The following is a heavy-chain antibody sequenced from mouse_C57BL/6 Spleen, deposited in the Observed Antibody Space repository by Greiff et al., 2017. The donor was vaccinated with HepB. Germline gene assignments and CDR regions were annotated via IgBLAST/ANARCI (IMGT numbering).Heavy chain of an antibody. CDR1: GFSLTSYG. CDR2: IWSGGST. CDR3: ARKDY. Sequence: QVHVKQSGPGLVQPSQSLSITCTVSGFSLTSYGVHWVRQSPGKGLEWLGVIWSGGSTDYNAAFISRLSISKDNSKSQVFFKMNSLQADDTAIYYCARKDYWGQGTLVTVSA. V-gene: IGHV2-2*01. J-gene: IGHJ3*01.